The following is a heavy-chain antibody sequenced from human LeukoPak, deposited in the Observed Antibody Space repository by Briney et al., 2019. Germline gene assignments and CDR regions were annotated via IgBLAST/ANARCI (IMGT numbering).Heavy chain of an antibody. CDR3: ARDRLGVEMSTINRFDY. Sequence: PGGSLRLSCEGSAFIFSGHWMNWVRQTPGKGLEWVASIKGDGSVRQYVDSVKGRFSISRDNTKGSLFLQLNSLRAEDTAVYYCARDRLGVEMSTINRFDYWGQGTLVAVSS. CDR1: AFIFSGHW. J-gene: IGHJ4*02. V-gene: IGHV3-7*03. CDR2: IKGDGSVR. D-gene: IGHD5-24*01.